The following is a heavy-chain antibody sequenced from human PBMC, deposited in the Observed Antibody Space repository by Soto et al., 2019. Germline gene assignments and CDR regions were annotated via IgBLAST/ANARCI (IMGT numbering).Heavy chain of an antibody. CDR2: ITAGGGRL. Sequence: GGSLRLSWAASGFSINNYAVSWVRQAPGKGLEWVSGITAGGGRLYFADSVNGRFTISRDSSKNTLHLQMNSLRVEDTAVYYCAKDRGDAFEEGYDFDYWGQGIVVTVLL. V-gene: IGHV3-23*01. J-gene: IGHJ4*02. CDR3: AKDRGDAFEEGYDFDY. D-gene: IGHD3-16*01. CDR1: GFSINNYA.